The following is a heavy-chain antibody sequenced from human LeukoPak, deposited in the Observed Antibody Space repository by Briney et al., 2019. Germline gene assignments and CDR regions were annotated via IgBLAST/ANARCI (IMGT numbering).Heavy chain of an antibody. CDR3: ARGKAGIAHY. D-gene: IGHD6-13*01. V-gene: IGHV4-39*07. CDR2: IYYSGST. J-gene: IGHJ4*02. Sequence: SETLSLTCTVSGGSISSSSYYWGWIRQPPGKGLEWIGSIYYSGSTYYNPSLKSRVTISVGTSKNQFSLKLSSVTAADTAVYYCARGKAGIAHYWGQGTLVTVSS. CDR1: GGSISSSSYY.